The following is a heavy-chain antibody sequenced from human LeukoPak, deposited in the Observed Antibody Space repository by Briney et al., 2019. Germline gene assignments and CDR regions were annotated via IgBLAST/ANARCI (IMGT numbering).Heavy chain of an antibody. CDR2: MKQDGSEN. D-gene: IGHD1-26*01. CDR3: ARVYSGSYFPAAFDI. Sequence: GGSPRLSCAASGFIFSNYWMTWVRQAPGKGLEWVANMKQDGSENYYGDSVTGRFTISRDNAKNSLYLQMNSLRAEDTAVYYCARVYSGSYFPAAFDIWGQGTMVTVSS. J-gene: IGHJ3*02. CDR1: GFIFSNYW. V-gene: IGHV3-7*01.